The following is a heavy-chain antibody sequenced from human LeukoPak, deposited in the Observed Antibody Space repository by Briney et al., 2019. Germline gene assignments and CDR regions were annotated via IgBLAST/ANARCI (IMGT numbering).Heavy chain of an antibody. J-gene: IGHJ2*01. CDR3: ASTRNYDLWSGSGYFDL. CDR2: IYSSGST. V-gene: IGHV4-61*02. CDR1: GGSISSGSYY. D-gene: IGHD3-3*01. Sequence: SETLSLTCTVSGGSISSGSYYWSWIRQPAWKRLEWIGRIYSSGSTNYNPSLKSRVTISVDTSKNQFSLKLSSVTAADTAVYYCASTRNYDLWSGSGYFDLWGRGTLVTVSS.